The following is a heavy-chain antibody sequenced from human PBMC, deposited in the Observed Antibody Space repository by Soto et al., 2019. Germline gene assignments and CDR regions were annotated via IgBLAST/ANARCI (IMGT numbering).Heavy chain of an antibody. CDR3: ALAAAGGYFDY. D-gene: IGHD6-13*01. V-gene: IGHV3-30*03. J-gene: IGHJ4*02. CDR1: GFTFSSYG. CDR2: ISYDGSNK. Sequence: GGSLRLSCAASGFTFSSYGMHWVRQAPGKGLEWVAVISYDGSNKYYADSVKGRFTISRDNSKNTLYLQMNSLRAEDTAVYYCALAAAGGYFDYWGQGTLVTVYS.